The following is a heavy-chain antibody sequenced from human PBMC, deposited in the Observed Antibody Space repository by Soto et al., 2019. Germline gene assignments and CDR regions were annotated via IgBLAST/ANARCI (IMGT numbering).Heavy chain of an antibody. Sequence: SQTLSLTCAISGDSVSTNRATWDWIRQSPSRGLEWLGRTYYRSKWYNDYAVSVQGRITINPDTSNNQFSLQLNSVTPEDTAVYYCAREWVYGSSWYLYNWFDPWGQGTLGTVSS. CDR2: TYYRSKWYN. V-gene: IGHV6-1*01. CDR3: AREWVYGSSWYLYNWFDP. CDR1: GDSVSTNRAT. J-gene: IGHJ5*02. D-gene: IGHD6-13*01.